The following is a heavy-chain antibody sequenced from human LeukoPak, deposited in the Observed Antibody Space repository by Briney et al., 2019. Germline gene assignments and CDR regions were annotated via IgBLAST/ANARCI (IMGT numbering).Heavy chain of an antibody. J-gene: IGHJ3*02. CDR1: GFTFSSYS. Sequence: GGSLRLSCAASGFTFSSYSMNWVRQAPGKGLEWASSISSSSSYIYYADSVKGRFTISRDNAKNSLYLQMNSLRAEDTAVYYCARGTDQVTIFGVVIPAAFDIWGQGTMVTVSS. CDR2: ISSSSSYI. CDR3: ARGTDQVTIFGVVIPAAFDI. D-gene: IGHD3-3*01. V-gene: IGHV3-21*01.